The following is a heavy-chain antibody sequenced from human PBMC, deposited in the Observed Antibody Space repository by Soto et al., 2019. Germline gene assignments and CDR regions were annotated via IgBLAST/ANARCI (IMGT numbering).Heavy chain of an antibody. V-gene: IGHV1-18*04. CDR3: SRARYCTSPSCYNHYYYGMDI. D-gene: IGHD2-2*02. Sequence: QEPLVQSGGEVKKPAASVRVSCKASGYTFTKYGITWVRQAPGQGLEWMGWIGVDNGKTHNTRKIQGRVMMTADTSASTAYTELMSLRSEDTSVYYRSRARYCTSPSCYNHYYYGMDIWGQGPTIAVSS. CDR1: GYTFTKYG. CDR2: IGVDNGKT. J-gene: IGHJ6*02.